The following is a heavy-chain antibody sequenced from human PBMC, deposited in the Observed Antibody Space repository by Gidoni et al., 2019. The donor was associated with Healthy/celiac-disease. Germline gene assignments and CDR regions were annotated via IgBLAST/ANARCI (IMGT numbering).Heavy chain of an antibody. V-gene: IGHV3-21*01. CDR3: ARWYSSGWYADY. J-gene: IGHJ4*02. D-gene: IGHD6-19*01. CDR1: GFTFSSYS. Sequence: EVQLVESGGGLVKPGGSLRLSCAASGFTFSSYSMNLVRQAPGKGLEWVSSISSSSSYIYYADTVKGRFTISRDNAKNSLYLQMNSLRAEDTAVYYCARWYSSGWYADYWGQGTLVTVSS. CDR2: ISSSSSYI.